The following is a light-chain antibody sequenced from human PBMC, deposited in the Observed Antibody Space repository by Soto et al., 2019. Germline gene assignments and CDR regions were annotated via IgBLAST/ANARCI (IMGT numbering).Light chain of an antibody. J-gene: IGLJ1*01. CDR3: SSYAGSSNV. CDR1: SSDVGFYNY. V-gene: IGLV2-8*01. Sequence: QSVLTQPPSASGSPGQPVTISCTGTSSDVGFYNYVSWYQQHPGKAPKLLIYDVTKRPSGVPDRFSGSKSGNTASLTVSGLQAEDEALYYCSSYAGSSNVFGTGTKVTVL. CDR2: DVT.